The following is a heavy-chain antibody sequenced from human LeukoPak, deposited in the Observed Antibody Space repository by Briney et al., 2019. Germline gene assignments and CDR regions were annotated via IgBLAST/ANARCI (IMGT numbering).Heavy chain of an antibody. CDR3: ARAPITMVSYYYGMDV. V-gene: IGHV4-59*01. CDR2: IYYSGST. CDR1: GGSISSYY. D-gene: IGHD3-10*01. J-gene: IGHJ6*02. Sequence: PSETLSLTCIVSGGSISSYYWSWIRQPPGKGLEWIGYIYYSGSTNYNPSLKSRVTISVDTSKNQFSLKLSSVTAADTAVYYCARAPITMVSYYYGMDVWGQGTTVTVSS.